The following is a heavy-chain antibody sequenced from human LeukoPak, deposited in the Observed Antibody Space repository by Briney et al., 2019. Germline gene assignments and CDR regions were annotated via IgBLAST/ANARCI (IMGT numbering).Heavy chain of an antibody. CDR2: IRYDGSNK. J-gene: IGHJ6*03. V-gene: IGHV3-30*02. CDR1: GFTFSDYA. CDR3: AKDPGELSRGYYMDV. D-gene: IGHD1-26*01. Sequence: PGGSLRLSCAASGFTFSDYAMSWVRQAPGKGLEWVAFIRYDGSNKYYADSVKGRFTISRDNSKNTLFLQMNSLRAEDTAVYSCAKDPGELSRGYYMDVWGKGTTVTVSS.